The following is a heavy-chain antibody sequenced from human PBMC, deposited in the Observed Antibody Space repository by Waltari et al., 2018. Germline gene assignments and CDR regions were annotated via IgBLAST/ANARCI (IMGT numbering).Heavy chain of an antibody. J-gene: IGHJ4*02. CDR2: IYSGGST. D-gene: IGHD3-3*01. Sequence: EVQLVESGGGLIQPGGSLRLSWAVSGFPVSNNYMRWVRPAPGKGLEWVSVIYSGGSTYYADSVKGRFTISRDSSENTVYLQMSSLRAEDTALYYCARLDFWTGSYYWGQGTLVTVSS. CDR3: ARLDFWTGSYY. CDR1: GFPVSNNY. V-gene: IGHV3-53*01.